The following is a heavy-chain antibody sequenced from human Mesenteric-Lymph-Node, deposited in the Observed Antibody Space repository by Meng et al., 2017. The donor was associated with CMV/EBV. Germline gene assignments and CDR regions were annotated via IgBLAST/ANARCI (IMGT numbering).Heavy chain of an antibody. D-gene: IGHD6-13*01. CDR2: MNPNSGNT. V-gene: IGHV1-2*02. CDR3: ARDKGDIRDRTAAGFYFDY. J-gene: IGHJ4*02. Sequence: ASVKVSCKASGYTLSGYYVHWVRQATGQGLEWMGWMNPNSGNTGYAQKFQGRVTMTRDTSISTAYMELSRLRSDDTAVYYCARDKGDIRDRTAAGFYFDYWGQGTLVTVSS. CDR1: GYTLSGYY.